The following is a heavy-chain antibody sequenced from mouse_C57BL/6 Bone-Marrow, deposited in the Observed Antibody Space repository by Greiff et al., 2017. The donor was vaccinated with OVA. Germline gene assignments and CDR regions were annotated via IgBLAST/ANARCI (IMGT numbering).Heavy chain of an antibody. D-gene: IGHD5-5*01. CDR2: IIPGSGYT. V-gene: IGHV1-7*01. Sequence: QVQLQQSGAELVKPGASVKLSCKASGYTFTSYWMHWVKQRPGQGLEWIGYIIPGSGYTKYNQKFKDKATLTADKSSSTAYMQLSSLTDEDSAVXDSEYSYRSIYLAWFAYWGQGTLVTVSA. CDR3: EYSYRSIYLAWFAY. J-gene: IGHJ3*01. CDR1: GYTFTSYW.